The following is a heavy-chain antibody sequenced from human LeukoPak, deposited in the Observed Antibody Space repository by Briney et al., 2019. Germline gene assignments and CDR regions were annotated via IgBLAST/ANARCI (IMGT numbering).Heavy chain of an antibody. J-gene: IGHJ4*02. CDR1: GFTFSHYA. Sequence: GGSLRLSCAASGFTFSHYAMHWVRQAPGKGLEYVSTISTNGGITYYANSVKGRFTISRDNSKNTLYLQMGSLRADDMAVYYCARGGIQSTAAAFDYWGQGTLVTVSS. V-gene: IGHV3-64*01. CDR2: ISTNGGIT. D-gene: IGHD1-14*01. CDR3: ARGGIQSTAAAFDY.